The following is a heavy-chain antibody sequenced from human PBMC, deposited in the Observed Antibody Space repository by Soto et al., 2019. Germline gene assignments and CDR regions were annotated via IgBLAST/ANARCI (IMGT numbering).Heavy chain of an antibody. D-gene: IGHD5-18*01. CDR1: GFTFSSYA. CDR2: ISGSGGST. V-gene: IGHV3-23*01. J-gene: IGHJ3*02. Sequence: EVQVLESGGGLVQPGGSLRLSCAASGFTFSSYAMSWVRQAPGKGLEWVSAISGSGGSTYYADSVKGRFTISRDNSKNTLYLQVNSLTAEDTAVYFCAKAIRAYSYGWVAFDIWGQGTMVTVSS. CDR3: AKAIRAYSYGWVAFDI.